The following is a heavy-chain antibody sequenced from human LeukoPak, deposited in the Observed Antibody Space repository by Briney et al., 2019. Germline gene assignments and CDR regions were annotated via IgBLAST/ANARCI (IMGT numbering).Heavy chain of an antibody. Sequence: SETLSLTCAVYGGSFSGYYWSWIRQPPGKGLEWIGEINHSGSTNYNPPLKSRVTISVDTSKNQFSLKLSSVTAADTAVYYCARGLLSTVNDYWGQGTLVTVSS. CDR1: GGSFSGYY. V-gene: IGHV4-34*01. D-gene: IGHD4-17*01. CDR2: INHSGST. J-gene: IGHJ4*02. CDR3: ARGLLSTVNDY.